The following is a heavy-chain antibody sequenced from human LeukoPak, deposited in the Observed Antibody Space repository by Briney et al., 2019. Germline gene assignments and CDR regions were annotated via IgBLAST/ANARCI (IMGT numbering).Heavy chain of an antibody. V-gene: IGHV1-46*01. CDR2: INPSGGST. Sequence: ASVKVSCKASGYTFTSYYMHWVRQAPGQGLEWMGIINPSGGSTSYAQKFQGRVTMTRDMSTSTVYMELSSLRSEDTAVYYCARVALTGTTDHAFDIWGQGTMVTVSS. CDR1: GYTFTSYY. D-gene: IGHD1-20*01. CDR3: ARVALTGTTDHAFDI. J-gene: IGHJ3*02.